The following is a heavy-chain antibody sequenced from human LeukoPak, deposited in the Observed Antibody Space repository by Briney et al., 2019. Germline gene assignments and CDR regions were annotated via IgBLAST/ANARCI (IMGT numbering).Heavy chain of an antibody. CDR3: ARAFGGMTYFDY. Sequence: KSSETLSLTCTVSGYSIISTYYWGWIRQPPGKGLEWIGTLYHSGSTYYNPSLKSRVTISVDTSKNQFSLRLNSVTAADTAVYYCARAFGGMTYFDYWGQGTLVTVSS. V-gene: IGHV4-38-2*02. CDR2: LYHSGST. CDR1: GYSIISTYY. J-gene: IGHJ4*02. D-gene: IGHD4-23*01.